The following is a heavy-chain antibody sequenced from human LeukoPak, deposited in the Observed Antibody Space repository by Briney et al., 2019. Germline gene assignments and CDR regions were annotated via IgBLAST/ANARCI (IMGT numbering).Heavy chain of an antibody. CDR1: AGSISNYY. J-gene: IGHJ6*02. Sequence: SETLSLTCTVSAGSISNYYWNWIRQPPGKGLEWIGYIYHTGSTKYNPSLKSRVTMSVDTSKNQFSLKLSSVTAADTAVYYCARDRFYYGSGGHYYYYGMDVWGQGTTVTVSS. CDR3: ARDRFYYGSGGHYYYYGMDV. D-gene: IGHD3-10*01. V-gene: IGHV4-59*01. CDR2: IYHTGST.